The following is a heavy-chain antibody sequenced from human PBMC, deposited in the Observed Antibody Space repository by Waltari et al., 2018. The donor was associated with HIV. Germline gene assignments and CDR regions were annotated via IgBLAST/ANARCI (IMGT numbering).Heavy chain of an antibody. D-gene: IGHD3-3*01. Sequence: QVQLVQSGAEVKKPGASVKVSCKASGYTFTSYDINWVRQATGQGPEWMGWMNPNSGNTGYAQKFQGRVTMTRNTSISTAYMELSSLRSEDTAVYYCAIHDDFWNPKGYYYGMDVWGQGTTVTVSS. V-gene: IGHV1-8*01. J-gene: IGHJ6*02. CDR3: AIHDDFWNPKGYYYGMDV. CDR2: MNPNSGNT. CDR1: GYTFTSYD.